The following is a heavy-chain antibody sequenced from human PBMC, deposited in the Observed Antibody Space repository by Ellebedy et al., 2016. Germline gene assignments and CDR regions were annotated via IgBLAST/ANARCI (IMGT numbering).Heavy chain of an antibody. J-gene: IGHJ6*02. CDR2: ISYDGSNK. Sequence: GESLKISCTASGFNFSCSDRHWVRQAPGKGLEWVAVISYDGSNKYYADSVKGRFTISRDNSKNTLYLQMNSLRAEDTAVYYCVRDLVLDDYYYYGMDVWGQGTTVTVSS. CDR3: VRDLVLDDYYYYGMDV. D-gene: IGHD2-8*02. V-gene: IGHV3-33*05. CDR1: GFNFSCSD.